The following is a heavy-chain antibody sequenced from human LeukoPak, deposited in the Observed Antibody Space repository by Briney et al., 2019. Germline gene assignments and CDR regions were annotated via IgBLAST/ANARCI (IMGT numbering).Heavy chain of an antibody. CDR1: GFTFSSYA. J-gene: IGHJ3*02. D-gene: IGHD2-15*01. CDR3: ASARYCSGGSCRDAFDI. Sequence: PGGSLRLSCAASGFTFSSYAMSWVRQAPGKGLEWVAVISYDGSSKYYADSVKGRFTISRDNSKNTLYLQMNSLRAEDTAVYYCASARYCSGGSCRDAFDIWGQGTMVTVSS. CDR2: ISYDGSSK. V-gene: IGHV3-30-3*01.